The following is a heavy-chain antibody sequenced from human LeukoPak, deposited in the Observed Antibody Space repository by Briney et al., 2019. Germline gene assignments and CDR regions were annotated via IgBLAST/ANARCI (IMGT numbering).Heavy chain of an antibody. CDR1: GFTFSSYS. D-gene: IGHD2-15*01. Sequence: GSLRLSCAASGFTFSSYSMNWVRQAPGKGLEWVSYISSSSSNIYYADSVKGRFTISRDNAKNSLYLQMNSLRAEDTAVYYCAREAAGYYYYMDVWGKGTTVTVSS. J-gene: IGHJ6*03. CDR2: ISSSSSNI. V-gene: IGHV3-48*04. CDR3: AREAAGYYYYMDV.